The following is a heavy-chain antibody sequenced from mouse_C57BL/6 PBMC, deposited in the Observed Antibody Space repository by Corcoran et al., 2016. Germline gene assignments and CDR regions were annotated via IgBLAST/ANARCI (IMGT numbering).Heavy chain of an antibody. V-gene: IGHV1-81*01. CDR2: IYPRSGNT. D-gene: IGHD3-2*02. CDR1: GYTFTSYG. J-gene: IGHJ3*01. Sequence: QVQLQQSGAELARPGASVKLSCKASGYTFTSYGISWVKQRTGQGLEWIGEIYPRSGNTYYNEKFKGKATLTADKSSSTAYMELRSLTSEDSAVYFCDSSGYGAYWGQGTLVTVSA. CDR3: DSSGYGAY.